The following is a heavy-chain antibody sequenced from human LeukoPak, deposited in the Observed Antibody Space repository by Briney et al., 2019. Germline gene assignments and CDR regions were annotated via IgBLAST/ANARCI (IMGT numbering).Heavy chain of an antibody. J-gene: IGHJ5*02. CDR3: ARGVSLPYDFWEKSWFDP. CDR2: MSSSSSYI. Sequence: GGSLRLSCAASGFTFSSYSMNWVRQAPGKGLEWVSSMSSSSSYIYYADSVKGRFTISRDNAKNSLYLQKNSLRAEDTAVYYCARGVSLPYDFWEKSWFDPWGQGTLVTVSS. D-gene: IGHD3-3*01. CDR1: GFTFSSYS. V-gene: IGHV3-21*01.